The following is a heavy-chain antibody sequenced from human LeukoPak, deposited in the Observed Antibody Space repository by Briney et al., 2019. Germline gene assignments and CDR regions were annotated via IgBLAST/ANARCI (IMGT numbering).Heavy chain of an antibody. Sequence: GRSLRLSCAASGFTFSSYAMHWVRQAPGKGLEWVAVISYDGSNKYYADSVKGRFTISRDNSKNTLYLQMNSLRAEDTAVYYCARGVWLDYDILTGYYDYWGQGTLVTVSS. CDR1: GFTFSSYA. V-gene: IGHV3-30-3*01. CDR2: ISYDGSNK. D-gene: IGHD3-9*01. CDR3: ARGVWLDYDILTGYYDY. J-gene: IGHJ4*02.